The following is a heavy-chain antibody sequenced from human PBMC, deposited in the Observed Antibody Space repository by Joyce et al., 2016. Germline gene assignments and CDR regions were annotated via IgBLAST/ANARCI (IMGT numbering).Heavy chain of an antibody. Sequence: QIQLLQSGAEVKRPGASVRVSCLTSGYTFTTSSITWVRQAPGQGLEWVGRISTFNGYTTYGQRLQGRVTMTTDTSTSTAFMEHRSLTSDDTAVYYCARGDYPRYFDYWGQGTLVTVSS. CDR3: ARGDYPRYFDY. CDR2: ISTFNGYT. D-gene: IGHD3-16*01. J-gene: IGHJ4*02. V-gene: IGHV1-18*01. CDR1: GYTFTTSS.